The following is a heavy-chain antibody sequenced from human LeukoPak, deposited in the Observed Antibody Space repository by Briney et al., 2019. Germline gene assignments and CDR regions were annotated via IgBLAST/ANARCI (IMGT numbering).Heavy chain of an antibody. CDR3: ARLRVTTGGDYYYYYMDV. CDR2: MSSSSSTT. CDR1: GFIFSNYE. Sequence: GGSLRLSCRASGFIFSNYEMNWVRQAPGKGLEWVSSMSSSSSTTSYADSVKGRFAISRDNAENSVFLQMNSLRAEDTGVYYCARLRVTTGGDYYYYYMDVWGKGTTVTVSS. V-gene: IGHV3-48*03. D-gene: IGHD4-17*01. J-gene: IGHJ6*03.